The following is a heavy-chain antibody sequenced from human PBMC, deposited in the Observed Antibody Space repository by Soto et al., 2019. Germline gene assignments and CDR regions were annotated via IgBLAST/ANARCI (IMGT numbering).Heavy chain of an antibody. D-gene: IGHD1-26*01. CDR3: ARDSGSYTDAFDI. V-gene: IGHV4-61*01. J-gene: IGHJ3*02. Sequence: QVQLQESGPGLVKPSETLSLTCTVSGGSVSSGSYYWSWIRHPPGKGLEWIGYIYYSGSTNYNPSLKSRVTISVDTSKNQFSLKLSSVTAADTAVYYCARDSGSYTDAFDIWGQGTMVTVSS. CDR2: IYYSGST. CDR1: GGSVSSGSYY.